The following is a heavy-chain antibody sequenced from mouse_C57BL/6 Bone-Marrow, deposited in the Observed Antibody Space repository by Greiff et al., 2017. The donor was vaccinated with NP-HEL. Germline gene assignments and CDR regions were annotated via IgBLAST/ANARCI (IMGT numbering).Heavy chain of an antibody. J-gene: IGHJ2*01. CDR2: IRLKSDNYAT. D-gene: IGHD2-4*01. V-gene: IGHV6-3*01. CDR3: TIYYDYDEGVDY. Sequence: EVKLEESGGGLVQPGGSMKLSCVASGFTFSNYWMNWVRQSPEKGLEWVAQIRLKSDNYATHYAESVKGRFTISRDDSKSSVYLQMNNLRAEDTGIYYCTIYYDYDEGVDYWGQGTTLTVSS. CDR1: GFTFSNYW.